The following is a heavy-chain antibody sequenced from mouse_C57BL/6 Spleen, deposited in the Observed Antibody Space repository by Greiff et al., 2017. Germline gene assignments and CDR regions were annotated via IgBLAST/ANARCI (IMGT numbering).Heavy chain of an antibody. Sequence: EVQLVESGGGLVQPKGSLKLSCAASGFSFNTYAMNWVRQAPGKGLEWVARIRSKSNNFATYYADSVKDRFTISRDDSESMLYLQMNNLKTEDTAMYYSVRHRDYYGSREWYFDVWGTGTTVTVSS. D-gene: IGHD1-1*01. CDR3: VRHRDYYGSREWYFDV. CDR2: IRSKSNNFAT. V-gene: IGHV10-1*01. J-gene: IGHJ1*03. CDR1: GFSFNTYA.